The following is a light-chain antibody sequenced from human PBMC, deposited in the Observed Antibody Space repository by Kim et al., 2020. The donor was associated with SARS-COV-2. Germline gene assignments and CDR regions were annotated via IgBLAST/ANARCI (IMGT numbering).Light chain of an antibody. Sequence: GKSVTISCARRNGSIASNYVQWYQQRPGRSPTTVIFEDDQRPSGVPDRFSGSLDSSSNSASLTISGLRTDDEADYYCQSNHNNKVIFGGGTKLTVL. J-gene: IGLJ2*01. CDR2: EDD. CDR3: QSNHNNKVI. CDR1: NGSIASNY. V-gene: IGLV6-57*01.